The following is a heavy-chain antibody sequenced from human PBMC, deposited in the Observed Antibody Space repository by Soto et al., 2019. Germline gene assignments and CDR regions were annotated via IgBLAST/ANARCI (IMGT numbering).Heavy chain of an antibody. D-gene: IGHD6-6*01. V-gene: IGHV3-23*01. J-gene: IGHJ4*02. CDR1: GFTFSSYA. CDR3: ANRGGRIAARTYFDY. Sequence: GGSLRLSCAASGFTFSSYAMSWVRQAPGKGLEWVSAISGSGGSTYYADSVKGRFTISRDNSKNTLYLQMNSLRAEDTAVYYCANRGGRIAARTYFDYWGQGTLVTVSS. CDR2: ISGSGGST.